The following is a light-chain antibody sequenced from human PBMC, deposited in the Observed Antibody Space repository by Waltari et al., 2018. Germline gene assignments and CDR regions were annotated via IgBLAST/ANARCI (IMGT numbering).Light chain of an antibody. J-gene: IGLJ3*02. CDR1: SGSLSTTSY. Sequence: QTVVTQEPSLSVSPGGTVTPTCALSSGSLSTTSYAPWYQQPPGQAPRTLVYKANARSSGVPDRFSGSILGNTAALTITGAQADDESDYYCALYMGSGIWVFGGGTRLTVL. CDR3: ALYMGSGIWV. V-gene: IGLV8-61*01. CDR2: KAN.